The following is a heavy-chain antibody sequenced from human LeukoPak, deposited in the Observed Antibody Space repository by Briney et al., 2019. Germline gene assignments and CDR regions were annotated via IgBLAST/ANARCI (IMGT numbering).Heavy chain of an antibody. Sequence: GGSLRLSCAASGFTFSSYAMSWVRQAPGKGLEWVSAISGSGGSTYYADSVKGRFTISRDNSKNTLYLQMNSLRAEDTAVYYCAREKPYYYDSSGPFDYWGQGTLVTVSS. J-gene: IGHJ4*02. CDR1: GFTFSSYA. D-gene: IGHD3-22*01. CDR3: AREKPYYYDSSGPFDY. CDR2: ISGSGGST. V-gene: IGHV3-23*01.